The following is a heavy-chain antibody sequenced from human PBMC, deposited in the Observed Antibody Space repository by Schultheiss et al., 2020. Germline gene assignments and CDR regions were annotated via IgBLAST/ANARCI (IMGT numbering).Heavy chain of an antibody. CDR3: AKDSRLCLDY. V-gene: IGHV3-64*02. D-gene: IGHD2/OR15-2a*01. J-gene: IGHJ4*02. CDR1: GFTFRNAW. Sequence: GGSLRLSCAASGFTFRNAWMTWVRQAPGKGLEYVSGISSSGGSTYYADSVKGRFTISRDNSKNTLYLQMGSLRAEDTAVYYCAKDSRLCLDYWGQGTLVTVSS. CDR2: ISSSGGST.